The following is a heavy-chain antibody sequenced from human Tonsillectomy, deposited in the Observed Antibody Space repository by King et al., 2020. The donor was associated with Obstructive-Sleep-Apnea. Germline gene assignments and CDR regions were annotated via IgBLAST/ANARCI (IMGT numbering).Heavy chain of an antibody. V-gene: IGHV3-49*01. CDR1: GFSFGDYA. CDR2: MRNQAYGGTT. D-gene: IGHD3-9*01. Sequence: VQLVESGGGLVQPGQSLRLSCTTSGFSFGDYALSWFRQAPGKGLEWVGFMRNQAYGGTTEYAASVKGRFTISRDGSQSIAFLQMNSLKTEDTAVYYCTAELRYFDPPNYWGQGTLVIVSS. CDR3: TAELRYFDPPNY. J-gene: IGHJ4*02.